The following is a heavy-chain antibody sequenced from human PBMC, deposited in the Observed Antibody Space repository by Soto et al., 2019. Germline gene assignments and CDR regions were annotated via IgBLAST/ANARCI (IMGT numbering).Heavy chain of an antibody. D-gene: IGHD3-9*01. CDR3: ARDLNDILTGYYLNWFDP. CDR1: GYTFTSYG. J-gene: IGHJ5*02. V-gene: IGHV1-18*01. CDR2: ISAYNGNT. Sequence: ASVKVSCKASGYTFTSYGISWVRQAPGQGLEWMGWISAYNGNTNYAQKLQGRVTMTTDTSTSTAYMELRSLRSDDTAVYYCARDLNDILTGYYLNWFDPWGQGTLVTVSS.